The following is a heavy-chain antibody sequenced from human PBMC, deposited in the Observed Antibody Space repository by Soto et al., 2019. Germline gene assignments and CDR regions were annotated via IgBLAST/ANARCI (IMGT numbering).Heavy chain of an antibody. CDR2: IYYSGST. V-gene: IGHV4-59*01. CDR3: ARVPPDYYDSSGYYWPYFDY. D-gene: IGHD3-22*01. Sequence: PLQPLSLTCSVAGGSISSYYWSWIRQPPGKGLEWIGYIYYSGSTNYNPSLKSRVTISVDTSKNQFSLKLSSVTAADTAVYYCARVPPDYYDSSGYYWPYFDYWGQGTLVTVSS. J-gene: IGHJ4*02. CDR1: GGSISSYY.